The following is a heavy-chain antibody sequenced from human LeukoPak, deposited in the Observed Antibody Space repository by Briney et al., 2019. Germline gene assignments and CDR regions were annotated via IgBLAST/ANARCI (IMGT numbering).Heavy chain of an antibody. D-gene: IGHD2-2*01. CDR1: GFTFRSYG. CDR2: IWYDGGNK. CDR3: ARDRAAAMEYYYMDV. J-gene: IGHJ6*03. Sequence: PGGSLRLSCAASGFTFRSYGMHWVRQAPGEGLEWVAVIWYDGGNKNYADSVKGRFTISRDSSKNTLYLQMNSLRAEDTAVYYCARDRAAAMEYYYMDVWGKGTTVTVSS. V-gene: IGHV3-33*01.